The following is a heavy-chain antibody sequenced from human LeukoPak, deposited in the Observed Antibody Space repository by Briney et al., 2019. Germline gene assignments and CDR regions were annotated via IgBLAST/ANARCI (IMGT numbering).Heavy chain of an antibody. CDR1: GFTFSSYS. Sequence: GGSLRLSCAASGFTFSSYSMNWVRQAPGKGLEWVSSISSSSSYIYYADLVKGRFTISRDNAKNSLYLQMNSLRAEDTAVYYCAREGVWFGELLGFDYWGQGTLVTVSS. CDR3: AREGVWFGELLGFDY. D-gene: IGHD3-10*01. V-gene: IGHV3-21*01. J-gene: IGHJ4*02. CDR2: ISSSSSYI.